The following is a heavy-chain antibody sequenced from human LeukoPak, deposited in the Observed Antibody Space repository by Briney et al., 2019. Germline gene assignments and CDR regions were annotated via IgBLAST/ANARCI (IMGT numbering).Heavy chain of an antibody. CDR2: MNPNSGNT. J-gene: IGHJ5*02. CDR1: GYTFTSYD. Sequence: ASVKVSCKASGYTFTSYDINWVRQATGQGLEWMGWMNPNSGNTGYAQKFQGRVTMTRNNSISTAYMELSSLRSEDTAVYYCARSAPYCSGGSCYRRWFDPWGQGTLVTVSS. CDR3: ARSAPYCSGGSCYRRWFDP. V-gene: IGHV1-8*01. D-gene: IGHD2-15*01.